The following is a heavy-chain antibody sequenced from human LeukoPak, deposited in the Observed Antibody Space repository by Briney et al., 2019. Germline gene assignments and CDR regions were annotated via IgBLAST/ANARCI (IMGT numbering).Heavy chain of an antibody. Sequence: GGSLRLSCAASGFTFSSYAMSWVRQAPGKGLEWVSAISGSGGSTYYADSVKGRFTISRDNSKNTLYLQMNSLRAEDTVVYYCAKATRLRYFDWFPDYYYYYMGVWGKGTTVTVSS. D-gene: IGHD3-9*01. V-gene: IGHV3-23*01. CDR1: GFTFSSYA. J-gene: IGHJ6*03. CDR2: ISGSGGST. CDR3: AKATRLRYFDWFPDYYYYYMGV.